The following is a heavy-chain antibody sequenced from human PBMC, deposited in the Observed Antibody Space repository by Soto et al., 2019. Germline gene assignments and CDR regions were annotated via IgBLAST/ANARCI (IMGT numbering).Heavy chain of an antibody. CDR2: ISYDGSNK. CDR3: AKVSYSTSWYFDY. J-gene: IGHJ4*02. CDR1: GFIFSSYG. V-gene: IGHV3-30*18. Sequence: GGSLRLSCAASGFIFSSYGMHWVRQAPGKGLEWVAVISYDGSNKYYADSVKGRFTISRDTSKNTLYLQMNSLRAEDTAVYYCAKVSYSTSWYFDYWGQGTLVTVPQ. D-gene: IGHD6-13*01.